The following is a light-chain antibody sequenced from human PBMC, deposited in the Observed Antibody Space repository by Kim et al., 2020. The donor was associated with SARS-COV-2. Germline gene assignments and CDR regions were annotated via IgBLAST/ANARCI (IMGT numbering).Light chain of an antibody. Sequence: SPGERATLSGRASQSGGSTSLGWYQQKPGQAPRLLIYGASSRATGIPDRFSGSGSGTDFTLTISRLEPEDSAVYYCQQYGSSPRTFGQGTKVDIK. CDR1: QSGGSTS. CDR2: GAS. J-gene: IGKJ1*01. V-gene: IGKV3-20*01. CDR3: QQYGSSPRT.